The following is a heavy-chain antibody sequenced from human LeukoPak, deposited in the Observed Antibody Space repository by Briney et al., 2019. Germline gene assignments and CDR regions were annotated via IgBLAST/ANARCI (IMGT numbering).Heavy chain of an antibody. V-gene: IGHV4-39*01. CDR3: ARRRHAVTAVFDATGGFDP. CDR2: IYYSGRT. D-gene: IGHD5-18*01. Sequence: SETLSLTCTVSGGSVSSSSYDWGWVRQPPGKGLEWIGNIYYSGRTYYNPSLKSRVIISIDTSKNQFSLKMTSVTAADRAVYYCARRRHAVTAVFDATGGFDPWGQGILVTVSS. CDR1: GGSVSSSSYD. J-gene: IGHJ5*02.